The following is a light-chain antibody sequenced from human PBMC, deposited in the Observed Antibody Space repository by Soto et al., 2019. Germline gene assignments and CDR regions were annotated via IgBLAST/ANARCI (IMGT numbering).Light chain of an antibody. V-gene: IGLV4-69*01. CDR3: QTWGTGIWV. Sequence: QLVLTQSPSASASLGASVKLTCTLSSGHSSYAIAWHQQQPEKGPRYLMKLNSDGSHSKGDGIPDRFSGSSSGGERYLTISSLQSEDEADYYCQTWGTGIWVFGGGTQLTVL. CDR1: SGHSSYA. J-gene: IGLJ3*02. CDR2: LNSDGSH.